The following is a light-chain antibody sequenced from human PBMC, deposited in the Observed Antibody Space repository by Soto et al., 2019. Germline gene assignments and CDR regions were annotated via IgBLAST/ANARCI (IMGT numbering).Light chain of an antibody. V-gene: IGKV3-20*01. CDR1: PSVSSSY. CDR3: QQYGSSPGT. Sequence: EIVLQPSPGTLSLSPRERAHLSFSARPSVSSSYLAWYQQKPGQAPRLLIYGASSRATGIPDRFSGSGSGTDFTLTISRQEPEDFAVYYCQQYGSSPGTFGQGTKVDNK. CDR2: GAS. J-gene: IGKJ1*01.